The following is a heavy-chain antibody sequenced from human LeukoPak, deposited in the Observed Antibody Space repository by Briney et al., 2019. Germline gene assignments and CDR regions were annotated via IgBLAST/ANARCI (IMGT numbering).Heavy chain of an antibody. J-gene: IGHJ4*02. CDR1: GGSFSGYY. D-gene: IGHD1-26*01. V-gene: IGHV4-34*01. CDR2: IYHSGST. CDR3: ARSGRSGSYSKY. Sequence: SETLSLTCAVYGGSFSGYYWSWIRQPPGKGLEWIGEIYHSGSTNYSPSLKSRVTISLDTSKNQFSLKLSSVTTADTAVYYCARSGRSGSYSKYWGQGTLVTVSS.